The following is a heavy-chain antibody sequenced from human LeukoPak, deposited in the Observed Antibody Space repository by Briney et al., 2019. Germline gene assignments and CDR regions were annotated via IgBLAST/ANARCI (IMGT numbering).Heavy chain of an antibody. V-gene: IGHV3-30*18. CDR1: GFTFSSYG. CDR3: AKGHDIPTPGHY. J-gene: IGHJ4*02. Sequence: PGGSLRLSCAASGFTFSSYGMHWVRQAPGKGLEWVAVISYDGSNKYYADSVKGRFTISRDNSKNTLYPQMNSLRAEDTAVYYCAKGHDIPTPGHYWGQGTLVTVSS. D-gene: IGHD2-15*01. CDR2: ISYDGSNK.